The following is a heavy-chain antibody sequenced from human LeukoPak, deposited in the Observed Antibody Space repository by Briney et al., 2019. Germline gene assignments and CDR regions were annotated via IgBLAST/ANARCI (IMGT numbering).Heavy chain of an antibody. CDR3: ACKGIAVAGTLDY. J-gene: IGHJ4*02. CDR1: GYSFTSYW. Sequence: GESLKISCKGSGYSFTSYWIGWVRQMPGKGLEWMGIIYPGDSDTRYSPSFQGQVTISADKSISAAYLQWSSLKASDTAMYYRACKGIAVAGTLDYWSQGTLVTVSS. V-gene: IGHV5-51*01. CDR2: IYPGDSDT. D-gene: IGHD6-19*01.